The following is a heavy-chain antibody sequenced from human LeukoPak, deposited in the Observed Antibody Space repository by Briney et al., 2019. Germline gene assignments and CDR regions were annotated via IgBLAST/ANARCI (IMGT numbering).Heavy chain of an antibody. CDR1: GFTFSSYA. D-gene: IGHD3-22*01. J-gene: IGHJ4*02. CDR2: ISGSGGST. CDR3: AKGNYYDSSGYPDY. Sequence: PGGSLRLSCAASGFTFSSYAMSWVRQAPGKGLEWVSAISGSGGSTYYADSVKGRSTISRDNSKNTLYLQMNSLRAEDTAVYYCAKGNYYDSSGYPDYWGQGTPVTVSS. V-gene: IGHV3-23*01.